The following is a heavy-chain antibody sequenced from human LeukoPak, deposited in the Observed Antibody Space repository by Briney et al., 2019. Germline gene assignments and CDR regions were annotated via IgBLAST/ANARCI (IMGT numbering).Heavy chain of an antibody. CDR3: AKDIRYEDYAFDI. D-gene: IGHD2-2*01. CDR1: GFSFSSYA. Sequence: GGSLRLSCAASGFSFSSYAMSWVRQAPGKGLEWVSSLNGRGAATFYADSVKGRFTISRDNPENKLFLQMNSLRVDDTALYYCAKDIRYEDYAFDIWGQGTMVTVSS. CDR2: LNGRGAAT. J-gene: IGHJ3*02. V-gene: IGHV3-23*01.